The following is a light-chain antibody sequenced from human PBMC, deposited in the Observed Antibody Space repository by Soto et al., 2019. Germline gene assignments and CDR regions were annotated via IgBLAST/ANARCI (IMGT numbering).Light chain of an antibody. Sequence: QSALTQPPSASGSPGQSVTISCTGTSSDVGKYDYVSWFQHHPGKAPKLMIYEVSNRPSGVSNRFSGSKSGNTASLTISGLQAEDEAEYYCSSYTRSTTLNVLFGGGTKLTVL. CDR1: SSDVGKYDY. J-gene: IGLJ2*01. CDR3: SSYTRSTTLNVL. CDR2: EVS. V-gene: IGLV2-14*01.